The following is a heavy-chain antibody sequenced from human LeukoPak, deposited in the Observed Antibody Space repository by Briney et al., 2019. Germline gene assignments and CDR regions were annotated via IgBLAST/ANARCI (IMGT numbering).Heavy chain of an antibody. Sequence: SETLSLTCAVYGGSFSGYYWSWIRQPPGKGLEWIGEINHSGSTNYNPSLKSRVAISVDTSKNQSSLKLSSVTAADTAVYYCARSLGHNAFDIWGQGTMVTVSS. CDR1: GGSFSGYY. V-gene: IGHV4-34*01. J-gene: IGHJ3*02. CDR3: ARSLGHNAFDI. D-gene: IGHD7-27*01. CDR2: INHSGST.